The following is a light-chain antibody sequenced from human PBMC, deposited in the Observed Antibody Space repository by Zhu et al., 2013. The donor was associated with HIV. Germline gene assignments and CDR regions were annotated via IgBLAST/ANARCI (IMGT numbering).Light chain of an antibody. CDR3: QQYNTYPLT. V-gene: IGKV1-5*03. CDR1: QTISSW. J-gene: IGKJ4*01. Sequence: DIQMTQSPSTLSASVGDRVTITCRASQTISSWLAWYQQKPGKVPKLLIYKASSLESGVPSRFSGSGSGTEFTLTISSLQPDDFATYYCQQYNTYPLTFGGGPKVKIK. CDR2: KAS.